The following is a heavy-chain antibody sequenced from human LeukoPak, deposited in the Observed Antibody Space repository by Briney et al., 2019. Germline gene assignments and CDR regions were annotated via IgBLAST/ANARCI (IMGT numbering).Heavy chain of an antibody. V-gene: IGHV3-72*01. Sequence: PGGSLRLSCAASGFTLSDYYMDWVRQAPGKGLEWVGRTRDKAKGYTTEYVASVKGRFTISRDDSKNSLYLQMNSLKTEDTAVYFCVRVGPEKSGYVAFHIWGQGTMVTVSS. D-gene: IGHD3-3*01. CDR1: GFTLSDYY. J-gene: IGHJ3*02. CDR3: VRVGPEKSGYVAFHI. CDR2: TRDKAKGYTT.